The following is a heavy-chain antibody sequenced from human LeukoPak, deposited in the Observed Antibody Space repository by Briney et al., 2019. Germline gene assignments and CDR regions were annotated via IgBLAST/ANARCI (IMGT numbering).Heavy chain of an antibody. CDR3: AKEDPNDGAGIRAGMDV. J-gene: IGHJ6*02. CDR2: ISGSGGST. Sequence: GGSLRLSCAASGFTFSSYAMSWVRQAPGKGLEWVPAISGSGGSTYYADSVKGRFTISRDNSKNTLYLQMNSLRAEDTAVYYCAKEDPNDGAGIRAGMDVWGQGTTVTVSS. D-gene: IGHD3-10*01. V-gene: IGHV3-23*01. CDR1: GFTFSSYA.